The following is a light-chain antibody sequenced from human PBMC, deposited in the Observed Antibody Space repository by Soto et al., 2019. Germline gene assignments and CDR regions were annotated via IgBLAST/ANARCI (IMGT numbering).Light chain of an antibody. CDR3: QQYNTWPPWT. Sequence: VVMTQSPATVSVSPGETLTLSCRASQSVRSDVAWYQQRPGQAPRLLIFGASSRVADVPARFSGSGSGTDFTLTISSLQSEDFAVYHCQQYNTWPPWTFGQGTKVE. CDR2: GAS. CDR1: QSVRSD. J-gene: IGKJ1*01. V-gene: IGKV3-15*01.